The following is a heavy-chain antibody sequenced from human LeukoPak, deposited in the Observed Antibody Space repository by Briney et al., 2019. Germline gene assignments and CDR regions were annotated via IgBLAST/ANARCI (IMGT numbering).Heavy chain of an antibody. CDR3: ARAGLNCSSTSCYYYFDY. V-gene: IGHV1-8*03. J-gene: IGHJ4*02. CDR2: MNPNSGNT. Sequence: ASVEVSCKASGYTFTSHDINWVRQATGQGLEWMGWMNPNSGNTGYAQKFQGRVTITRNTSISTAYMELSSLRSEDTAVYYCARAGLNCSSTSCYYYFDYWGQGTLVTVSS. D-gene: IGHD2-2*01. CDR1: GYTFTSHD.